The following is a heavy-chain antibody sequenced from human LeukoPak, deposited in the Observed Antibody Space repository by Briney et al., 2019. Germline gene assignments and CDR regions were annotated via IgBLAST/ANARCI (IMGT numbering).Heavy chain of an antibody. CDR1: GGSISSGSYY. D-gene: IGHD1-26*01. V-gene: IGHV4-61*02. CDR3: ARWGWEPDYFDY. Sequence: SQTLSLTCTVSGGSISSGSYYWSWIRQPAGKGLEWIGRIYTSGSTNYNPSLKSRVPISVDTSKNQFSLKLSSVTAADTAVYYCARWGWEPDYFDYWGQGTLVIVSS. CDR2: IYTSGST. J-gene: IGHJ4*02.